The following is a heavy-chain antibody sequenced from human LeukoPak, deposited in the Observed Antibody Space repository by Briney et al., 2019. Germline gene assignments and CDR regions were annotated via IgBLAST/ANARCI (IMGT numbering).Heavy chain of an antibody. D-gene: IGHD6-19*01. CDR3: ARAGTGFDP. J-gene: IGHJ5*02. CDR1: GGSISSSSYY. V-gene: IGHV4-39*01. CDR2: IYYSGST. Sequence: SETLSLTXTVSGGSISSSSYYWGWIRQPPGKGLEWIGSIYYSGSTYYNPSLKSRVTISVDTSKNQFSLKLSSVTAADTAVYYCARAGTGFDPWGQRTLVTVSS.